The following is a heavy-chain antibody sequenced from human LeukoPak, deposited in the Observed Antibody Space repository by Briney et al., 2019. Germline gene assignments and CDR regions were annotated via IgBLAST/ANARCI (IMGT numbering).Heavy chain of an antibody. V-gene: IGHV3-23*01. CDR2: ISGSGGST. J-gene: IGHJ6*02. CDR3: AKGEARYCSGGSCYNYYYGMDV. D-gene: IGHD2-15*01. Sequence: GGSLRLSCAASGFTFISYAMSWVRQAPGKGLEWVSAISGSGGSTYYADSVKGRFTISRDNSKNTLYLQMNSLRAEDTAVYYCAKGEARYCSGGSCYNYYYGMDVWGQGTTVTVSS. CDR1: GFTFISYA.